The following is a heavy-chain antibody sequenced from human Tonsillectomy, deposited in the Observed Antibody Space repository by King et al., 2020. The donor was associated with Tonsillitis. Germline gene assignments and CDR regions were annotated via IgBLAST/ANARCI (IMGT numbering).Heavy chain of an antibody. CDR2: IYWDDDK. J-gene: IGHJ4*02. V-gene: IGHV2-5*02. Sequence: NLQESGPTLVKPTQTLTLTCTFSGFSLNTTGVGVGWIRQPPGKALEWLALIYWDDDKRYSTSLRSRLTITKDTSKNHMVLTVTNMDPVDTATYYCERLYCSSTHCYGYFDYWGQGTLVTVSS. CDR1: GFSLNTTGVG. D-gene: IGHD2-2*01. CDR3: ERLYCSSTHCYGYFDY.